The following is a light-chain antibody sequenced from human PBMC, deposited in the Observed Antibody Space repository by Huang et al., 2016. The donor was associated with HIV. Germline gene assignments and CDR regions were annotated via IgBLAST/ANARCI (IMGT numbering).Light chain of an antibody. Sequence: EIVLTQSPATLSLSPGERATLSCRASQSFSSYLTWYQQKPGQAPRLLIYDASNRAPGIPARFRGSGSGKEFTLTISSLEPEDFAVYYCQQRSNWPPKLTFGGGTKVEIK. CDR1: QSFSSY. J-gene: IGKJ4*01. V-gene: IGKV3-11*01. CDR3: QQRSNWPPKLT. CDR2: DAS.